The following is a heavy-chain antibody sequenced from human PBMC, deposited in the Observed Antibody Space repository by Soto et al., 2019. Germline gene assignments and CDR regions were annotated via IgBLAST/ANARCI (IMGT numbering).Heavy chain of an antibody. V-gene: IGHV4-59*01. J-gene: IGHJ5*02. CDR2: IYYSGTT. CDR3: ARYVNPYDTAVWFDP. Sequence: QVQLQASGPGLVKPSETLSLTCTVSGGSTRNYFWSWIRQPPGKGLEWIGCIYYSGTTNYNSSLKSRVTISLDTSKNQFSLRLRSVTAADTAVYYCARYVNPYDTAVWFDPWGQGTLVTVSS. D-gene: IGHD3-9*01. CDR1: GGSTRNYF.